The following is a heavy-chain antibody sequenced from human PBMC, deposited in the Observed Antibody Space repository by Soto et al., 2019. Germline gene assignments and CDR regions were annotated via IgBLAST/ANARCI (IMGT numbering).Heavy chain of an antibody. Sequence: GGSLRLSCAASGFTFGASALQWVRQASGKGLEWVSVISGRDGSTYYADSVKGRFTISRDNSKNTLNLQMNSLRAEDTAVYYCARRSSSWYFDYWGQGTLVTV. CDR3: ARRSSSWYFDY. CDR1: GFTFGASA. D-gene: IGHD6-13*01. CDR2: ISGRDGST. V-gene: IGHV3-23*01. J-gene: IGHJ4*02.